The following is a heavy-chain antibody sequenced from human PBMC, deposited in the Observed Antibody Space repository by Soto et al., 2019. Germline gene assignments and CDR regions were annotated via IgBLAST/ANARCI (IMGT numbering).Heavy chain of an antibody. Sequence: PGGSLRLSCAASGFTFSSYGLHWVRQAPGKGLEWVAVIWYDGSNKYYADSVKGRFTLSRDNSKNTLYLQMNSLRAEDTAVYYCARDRTLAELYGMDVWGQGTTVTVSS. J-gene: IGHJ6*02. CDR2: IWYDGSNK. V-gene: IGHV3-33*01. D-gene: IGHD1-26*01. CDR3: ARDRTLAELYGMDV. CDR1: GFTFSSYG.